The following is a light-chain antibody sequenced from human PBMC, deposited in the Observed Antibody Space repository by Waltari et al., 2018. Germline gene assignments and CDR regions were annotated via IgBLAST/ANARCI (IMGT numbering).Light chain of an antibody. J-gene: IGLJ3*02. CDR1: RSDIGSYAL. Sequence: QSALTQPASVSASPGQSITISCPGSRSDIGSYALFSWYQQHPGKAPKLMIYEGNKRPSGVSNRFSGSKSGNTASLTISGLQTEDEADYYCCSYAGSNSLMFGGGTKLTVL. CDR2: EGN. V-gene: IGLV2-23*01. CDR3: CSYAGSNSLM.